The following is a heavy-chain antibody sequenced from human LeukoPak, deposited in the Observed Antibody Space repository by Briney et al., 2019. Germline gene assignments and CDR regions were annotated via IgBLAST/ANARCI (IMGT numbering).Heavy chain of an antibody. CDR2: MNPNSGNT. CDR3: ARVTEEYSGYDSPFLDY. Sequence: ASVKVSCKASGYTFTSYDINWVRQATGQGLEWMGRMNPNSGNTGYAQKFQGRVTMTRNTSISTAYMELSSLRSEDTAVYYCARVTEEYSGYDSPFLDYWGQGTLVTVSS. V-gene: IGHV1-8*01. CDR1: GYTFTSYD. D-gene: IGHD5-12*01. J-gene: IGHJ4*02.